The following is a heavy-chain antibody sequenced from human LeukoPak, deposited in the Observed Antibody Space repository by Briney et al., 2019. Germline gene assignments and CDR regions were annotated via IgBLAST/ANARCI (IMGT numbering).Heavy chain of an antibody. CDR1: GGSISSYY. D-gene: IGHD1-1*01. CDR3: AREKNWNPNGNWFDP. Sequence: SETLSLTCTVSGGSISSYYWSWIRQPAGKGLEWIGRIYTSGSTNYNPSLKSRVTMSVDTSKNQFSLKLSSVTAADTAVYYCAREKNWNPNGNWFDPWGQGTLVTVS. J-gene: IGHJ5*02. CDR2: IYTSGST. V-gene: IGHV4-4*07.